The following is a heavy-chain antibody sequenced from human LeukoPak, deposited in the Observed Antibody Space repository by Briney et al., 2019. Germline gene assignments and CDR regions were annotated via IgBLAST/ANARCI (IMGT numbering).Heavy chain of an antibody. CDR3: ARDSRFGKLLIPYFDY. Sequence: GGSLRLSCAASGFTFSNYNMNWVRQAPGKGLEWVSYITSRSSSIYYADSVKGRFTISRDNAQNSLYLQMNSLRDEDTAVYYCARDSRFGKLLIPYFDYWGQGTLVTVSS. D-gene: IGHD3-10*01. CDR2: ITSRSSSI. J-gene: IGHJ4*02. CDR1: GFTFSNYN. V-gene: IGHV3-48*02.